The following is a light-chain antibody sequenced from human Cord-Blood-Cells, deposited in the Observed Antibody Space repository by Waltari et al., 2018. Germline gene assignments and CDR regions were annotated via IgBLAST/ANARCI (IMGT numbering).Light chain of an antibody. V-gene: IGLV2-8*01. J-gene: IGLJ2*01. CDR2: EVS. CDR3: SSYAGSNNLV. CDR1: SSELGGYNY. Sequence: QSALTQPPSASGSPGQSVTISCTGTSSELGGYNYVSWYQQHPGKAPKLMIYEVSKRPSGVPDRFSGSKSGNTASLTVSGLQAEEEADYYCSSYAGSNNLVFGGGTKLTVL.